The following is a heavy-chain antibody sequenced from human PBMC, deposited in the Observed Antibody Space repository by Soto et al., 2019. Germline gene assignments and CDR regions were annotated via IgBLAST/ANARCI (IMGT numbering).Heavy chain of an antibody. J-gene: IGHJ4*01. Sequence: SETLSLTCTVSGGSISSYYWSWIRQPPGKGLEWIGYIYYSGSTNYNPSLKSRVTISVDTSKNQFSLKLSSVSSADTAVYYCARRWGRTFDYWGHGTLVTVSS. CDR1: GGSISSYY. V-gene: IGHV4-59*08. CDR3: ARRWGRTFDY. CDR2: IYYSGST. D-gene: IGHD7-27*01.